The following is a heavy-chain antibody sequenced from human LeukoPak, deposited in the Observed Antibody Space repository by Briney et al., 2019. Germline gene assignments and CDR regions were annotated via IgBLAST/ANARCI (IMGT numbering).Heavy chain of an antibody. D-gene: IGHD3-16*02. CDR1: GFTFSSYG. V-gene: IGHV3-33*01. CDR2: IWYDGSNK. CDR3: ARGHDYVWGSYRT. J-gene: IGHJ5*02. Sequence: PGRSLRLSCAASGFTFSSYGMHWVRQAPGKGLEWVAVIWYDGSNKYYADSVKGRFTISRDNSKNTLYLQMNSLRAEDTAVYYCARGHDYVWGSYRTWGQGTLVTVSS.